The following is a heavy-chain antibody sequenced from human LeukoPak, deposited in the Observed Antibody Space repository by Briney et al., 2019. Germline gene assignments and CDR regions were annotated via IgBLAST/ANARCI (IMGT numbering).Heavy chain of an antibody. CDR1: GFTFSSYE. CDR3: ARDWGLVEY. D-gene: IGHD3/OR15-3a*01. J-gene: IGHJ4*02. CDR2: VSSSGSTM. Sequence: PGGSLRLSCAASGFTFSSYEMNWVRQAPGKGLEWVSYVSSSGSTMYYADSVKGRFTISRDNAKNSLYLQMNSLRAEDTAVYYCARDWGLVEYWGQGTLVTVSS. V-gene: IGHV3-48*03.